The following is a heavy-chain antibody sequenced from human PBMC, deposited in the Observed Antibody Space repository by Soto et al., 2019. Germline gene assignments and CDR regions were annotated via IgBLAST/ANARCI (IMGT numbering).Heavy chain of an antibody. V-gene: IGHV4-38-2*02. J-gene: IGHJ6*02. D-gene: IGHD3-3*01. Sequence: SETLSLTCAVSGYSISSGYYWGWIRQPPGKGLEWIGSIYQNGSTYYNPSLKSRVTISVDTSKNQFSLKLSSVTAADTAVYYCARDNYDFWSGTNYYGMDIWGQGTTVTVSS. CDR3: ARDNYDFWSGTNYYGMDI. CDR2: IYQNGST. CDR1: GYSISSGYY.